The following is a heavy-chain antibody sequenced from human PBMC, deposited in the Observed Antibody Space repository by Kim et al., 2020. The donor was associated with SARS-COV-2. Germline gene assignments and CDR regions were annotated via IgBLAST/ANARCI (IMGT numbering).Heavy chain of an antibody. CDR3: ARVLSASYMDV. D-gene: IGHD3-3*02. J-gene: IGHJ6*03. CDR2: INPGSDIV. Sequence: GGSLRLSCEASGLSLTYYTMNWVRQSPGKGLQWVSSINPGSDIVYYADSVKGRFTISRDNAKNSVFLQMNSLSAEDTAVYFCARVLSASYMDVWGTGTTV. CDR1: GLSLTYYT. V-gene: IGHV3-21*01.